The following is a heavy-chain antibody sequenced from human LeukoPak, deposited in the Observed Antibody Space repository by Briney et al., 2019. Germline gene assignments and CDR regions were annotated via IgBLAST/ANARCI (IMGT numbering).Heavy chain of an antibody. CDR2: IYYSGST. CDR1: GGSISSSSCY. J-gene: IGHJ3*02. V-gene: IGHV4-39*07. D-gene: IGHD2-21*02. Sequence: SETLSLTCTVSGGSISSSSCYWGWVRQPPGTGLEWLGSIYYSGSTYYNPSLKSRVTISVDTSKNQFSLKLSSVPAADTAVYYCARVVVVTATPPGAFDIWGQGTMVTVSS. CDR3: ARVVVVTATPPGAFDI.